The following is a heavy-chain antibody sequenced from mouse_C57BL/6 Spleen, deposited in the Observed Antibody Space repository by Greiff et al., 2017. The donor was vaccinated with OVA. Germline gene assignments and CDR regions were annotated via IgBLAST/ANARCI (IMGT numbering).Heavy chain of an antibody. J-gene: IGHJ1*03. Sequence: EVQVVESEGGLVQPGSSMKLSCTASGFTFSDYYMAWVRQVPEKGLEWVANINYDGSSTYYLDSLKSRFIISRDNAKNILYLQMSSLKSEDTATYYCARGFITTVDLYFWGGGTVTTVTAS. CDR3: ARGFITTVDLYFWG. CDR1: GFTFSDYY. D-gene: IGHD1-1*01. CDR2: INYDGSST. V-gene: IGHV5-16*01.